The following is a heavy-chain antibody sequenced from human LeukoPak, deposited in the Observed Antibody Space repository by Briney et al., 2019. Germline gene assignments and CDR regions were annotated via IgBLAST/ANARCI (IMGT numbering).Heavy chain of an antibody. CDR1: GFTFSSYG. Sequence: PGGSLRLSCAAPGFTFSSYGMHWVRQAQGKGLEWVAVISYDGSNKYYADSVKGRFTISRDNSKNTLYLQTNSLRVEDTAVYYCAPEGDGYILFDYWGQGTLVTVSS. V-gene: IGHV3-30*03. CDR2: ISYDGSNK. D-gene: IGHD5-24*01. J-gene: IGHJ4*02. CDR3: APEGDGYILFDY.